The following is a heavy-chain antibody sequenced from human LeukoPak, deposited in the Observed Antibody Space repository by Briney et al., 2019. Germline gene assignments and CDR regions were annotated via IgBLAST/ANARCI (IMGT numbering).Heavy chain of an antibody. J-gene: IGHJ3*02. V-gene: IGHV3-33*01. CDR1: GFTFSNFA. CDR2: IWYDGSNT. Sequence: QPGTSLRLSCSASGFTFSNFAMHWVRQASGKGLEWVALIWYDGSNTYYAGSVRGRFTISRDNSKNTLWLQMNSLRAEDTALYYCARVFGAWSYKGGFDIWGPGTMVTVSS. D-gene: IGHD3-10*01. CDR3: ARVFGAWSYKGGFDI.